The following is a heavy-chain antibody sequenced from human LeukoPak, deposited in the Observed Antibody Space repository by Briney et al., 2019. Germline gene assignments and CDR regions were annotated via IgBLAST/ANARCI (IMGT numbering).Heavy chain of an antibody. J-gene: IGHJ4*02. CDR3: ARRRTSTNSYTS. CDR2: ISSSSSYI. D-gene: IGHD3-16*01. CDR1: GFTFSSYN. Sequence: GGSLRLSCAASGFTFSSYNMNWVRQAPGKGLEWVSSISSSSSYIYYADSVKGRFTISRDNAKNSLYLQMNSLRAEDTAVYYCARRRTSTNSYTSWGQGTLVTVSS. V-gene: IGHV3-21*01.